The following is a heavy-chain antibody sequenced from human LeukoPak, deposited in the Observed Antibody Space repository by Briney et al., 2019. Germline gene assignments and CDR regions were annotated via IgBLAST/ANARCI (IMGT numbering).Heavy chain of an antibody. V-gene: IGHV4-4*07. CDR3: ARDLAYYDFWSGPSDV. CDR2: IYTSGST. Sequence: PSETLSLTCTVSGGSISSYYWSWIRQPAGKGLEWIGRIYTSGSTNYNPSLKSRVTMSVDTSKNQFSLKLSSVTAADTAVYYCARDLAYYDFWSGPSDVWGKGTTVTVSS. CDR1: GGSISSYY. D-gene: IGHD3-3*01. J-gene: IGHJ6*04.